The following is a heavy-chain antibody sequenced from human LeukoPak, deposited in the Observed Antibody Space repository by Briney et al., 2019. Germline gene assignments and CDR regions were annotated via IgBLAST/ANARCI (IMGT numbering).Heavy chain of an antibody. CDR2: INHSGST. CDR3: ARVRSTYYYYGMDV. Sequence: PSETLSLTCAVYGVSFSGYYWSWIRQPPGKGLEWIGEINHSGSTNYNPSLKSRVTISVDTSKNQFSLKLSSVTAADTAVYYCARVRSTYYYYGMDVWGQGTTVTVSS. CDR1: GVSFSGYY. V-gene: IGHV4-34*01. J-gene: IGHJ6*02.